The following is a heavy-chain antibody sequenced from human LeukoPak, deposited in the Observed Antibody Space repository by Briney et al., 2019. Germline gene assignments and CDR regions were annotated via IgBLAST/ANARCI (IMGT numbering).Heavy chain of an antibody. CDR3: ARRVRDGYSFFDY. V-gene: IGHV4-34*01. D-gene: IGHD5-24*01. CDR1: GGSFSGYY. J-gene: IGHJ4*02. CDR2: INHSGST. Sequence: SETLSLTCAVYGGSFSGYYWSWIRQPPGKGLEWIGEINHSGSTNYNPSLKSRVTISVDTSKNQFSLKLSSVTAADTAVYYCARRVRDGYSFFDYWGQGTLVTVSS.